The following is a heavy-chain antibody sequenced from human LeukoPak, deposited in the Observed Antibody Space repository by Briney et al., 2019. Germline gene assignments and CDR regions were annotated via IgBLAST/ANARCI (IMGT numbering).Heavy chain of an antibody. J-gene: IGHJ4*02. CDR3: AGRPSHSSSWSVDY. Sequence: SETLSLTCAVYGGSFSGYYWSWIRQPPGKGLEWIGEINHSGSTNYNPSLKSRVTISVDTSKNQFSLKLSSVTVADTAVYYCAGRPSHSSSWSVDYWGQGTLVTVSS. CDR2: INHSGST. CDR1: GGSFSGYY. V-gene: IGHV4-34*01. D-gene: IGHD6-13*01.